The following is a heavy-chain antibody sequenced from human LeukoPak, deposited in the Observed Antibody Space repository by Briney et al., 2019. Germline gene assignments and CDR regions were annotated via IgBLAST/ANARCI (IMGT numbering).Heavy chain of an antibody. V-gene: IGHV1-18*01. Sequence: ASVKVSCKASGYTFTSYGISWVRQASGQGLEWMGWISAYNGNRNYAQKLQGRVTMTTDTSTSTAYMELRSLRSDDTAVYYCAGAERITIFGVVIRTDAFDIWGQGTMVTVSS. D-gene: IGHD3-3*01. CDR2: ISAYNGNR. CDR3: AGAERITIFGVVIRTDAFDI. J-gene: IGHJ3*02. CDR1: GYTFTSYG.